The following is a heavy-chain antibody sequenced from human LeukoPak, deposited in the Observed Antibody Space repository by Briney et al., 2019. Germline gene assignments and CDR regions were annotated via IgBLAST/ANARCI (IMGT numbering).Heavy chain of an antibody. V-gene: IGHV4-39*01. CDR3: ARHVYRDGYNYAFDI. CDR1: GGSVSSNSYY. J-gene: IGHJ3*02. Sequence: PSETPSLTCTVSGGSVSSNSYYWGWIRQPPGKGLEWIGSMFYSGSTYYNPSLKSRVSISVDTSKNQFSVKLSSVTAADTAVYYCARHVYRDGYNYAFDIWGQGTLVTVSS. CDR2: MFYSGST. D-gene: IGHD5-24*01.